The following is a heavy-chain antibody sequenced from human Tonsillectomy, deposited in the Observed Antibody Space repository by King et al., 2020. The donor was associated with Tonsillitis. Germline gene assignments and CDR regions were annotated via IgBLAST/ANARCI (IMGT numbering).Heavy chain of an antibody. CDR2: INPDGSEE. CDR1: GFTFSSHW. CDR3: ARDGSLLFY. V-gene: IGHV3-7*01. Sequence: VQLVESGGGLVQPGGSLRLSCTASGFTFSSHWRSWVRQAPGKGLEYVANINPDGSEENYVDSVKGRFTISRDNAKNSLYLQMHSLRAEDTAVYYCARDGSLLFYWGQGTLVTVSS. J-gene: IGHJ4*02. D-gene: IGHD1-26*01.